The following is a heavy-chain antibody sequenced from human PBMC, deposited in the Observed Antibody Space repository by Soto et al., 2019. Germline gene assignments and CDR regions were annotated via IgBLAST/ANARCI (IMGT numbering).Heavy chain of an antibody. CDR1: GFTFSSYG. CDR2: IWYDGSNK. V-gene: IGHV3-33*01. J-gene: IGHJ4*02. D-gene: IGHD4-17*01. Sequence: GGSLRLSCAASGFTFSSYGMHWVRQAPGKGLEWVAVIWYDGSNKYYADSVKGRFTISRDNSKNTLYLQMNSLRAEDTAVYYCARDFAHDYGDRTDGFDYWGQGTLVTVSS. CDR3: ARDFAHDYGDRTDGFDY.